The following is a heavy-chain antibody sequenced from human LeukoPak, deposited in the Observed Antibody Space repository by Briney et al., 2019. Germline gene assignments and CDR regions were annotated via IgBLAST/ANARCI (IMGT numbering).Heavy chain of an antibody. CDR3: AKGRGGYSGYVAWSYFDY. V-gene: IGHV3-23*01. CDR2: ISGSGGST. Sequence: PGGSLRLSCAASGFTFSSYAMSWVRQAPGKGLEWVSAISGSGGSTYYADSVKGRFTISRVNSKNPLYLQMNSLRAEDTAVYYCAKGRGGYSGYVAWSYFDYWGQGTLVTVSS. CDR1: GFTFSSYA. D-gene: IGHD5-12*01. J-gene: IGHJ4*02.